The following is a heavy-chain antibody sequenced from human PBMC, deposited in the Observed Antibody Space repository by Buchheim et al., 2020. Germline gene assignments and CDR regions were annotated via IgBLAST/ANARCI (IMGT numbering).Heavy chain of an antibody. V-gene: IGHV3-30-3*01. J-gene: IGHJ6*01. CDR2: MSYDGSNK. D-gene: IGHD3-10*01. CDR1: GFTFSSYA. Sequence: QVQLVESGGGVVQPGRSLRLSCAASGFTFSSYAMHWVRQAPGKGLEWVAVMSYDGSNKYYADSVKGRFTISRDNSKNTLYLQMNSLRAEDTAVYYCARTRATMVRGVIIMNYYYYYGMDVWGQGTT. CDR3: ARTRATMVRGVIIMNYYYYYGMDV.